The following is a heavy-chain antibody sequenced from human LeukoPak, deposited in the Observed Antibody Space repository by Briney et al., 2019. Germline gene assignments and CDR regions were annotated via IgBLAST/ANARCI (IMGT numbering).Heavy chain of an antibody. D-gene: IGHD3-22*01. V-gene: IGHV3-23*01. CDR2: ISGSGST. CDR1: GFTFSSYA. Sequence: GGSLRLSCAASGFTFSSYAMSWVRRAPGKRLEWVSTISGSGSTYYADSVKGRFTISRDNSKNTLYLQMNSLRAEDTAVYYCAKAPDYDSSGYLPFDYWGQGTLVTVSS. J-gene: IGHJ4*02. CDR3: AKAPDYDSSGYLPFDY.